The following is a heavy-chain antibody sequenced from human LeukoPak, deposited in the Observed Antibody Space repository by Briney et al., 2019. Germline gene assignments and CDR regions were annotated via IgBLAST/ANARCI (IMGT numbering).Heavy chain of an antibody. D-gene: IGHD2-21*01. CDR1: GFTFSNYA. CDR3: ARALPPFRVSGDSSYFDY. V-gene: IGHV3-30*04. Sequence: GRSLRLSCAAFGFTFSNYALHWVRQAPGKGLEWVAIISYDGTSKSYADSVKGRFTISRDNSRTTLYLQMNSLRTEDTAVYYCARALPPFRVSGDSSYFDYWGQGTLVSVSS. CDR2: ISYDGTSK. J-gene: IGHJ4*02.